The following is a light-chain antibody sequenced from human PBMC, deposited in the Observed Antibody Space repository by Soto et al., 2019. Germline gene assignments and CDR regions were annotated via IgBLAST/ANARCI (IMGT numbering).Light chain of an antibody. J-gene: IGKJ1*01. CDR3: QQYRSWPRT. V-gene: IGKV3-15*01. Sequence: IQMTQSPATLSVSPGERATLSCRASQTIYSNVAWYQQRPGQAPRLLIYGASTRATDMPGTFSGRGSGTEFTLTISSLRPEDFAVYYCQQYRSWPRTFGQGTKVDIK. CDR1: QTIYSN. CDR2: GAS.